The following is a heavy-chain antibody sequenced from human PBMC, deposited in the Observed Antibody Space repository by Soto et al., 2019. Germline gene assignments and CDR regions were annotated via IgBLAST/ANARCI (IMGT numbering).Heavy chain of an antibody. D-gene: IGHD2-2*01. CDR2: ISYDGSNK. Sequence: QVQLVESGGGVVQPGRSLRLSCAASGFTFSSYGMHWVRQAPGKGLEGVAVISYDGSNKYYADSVKGRFTISRDNSKNTLYLQMNSLRAEDTAVYYCAKDEYCSSTSCQIDYWGQGTLVTVSS. CDR3: AKDEYCSSTSCQIDY. V-gene: IGHV3-30*18. CDR1: GFTFSSYG. J-gene: IGHJ4*02.